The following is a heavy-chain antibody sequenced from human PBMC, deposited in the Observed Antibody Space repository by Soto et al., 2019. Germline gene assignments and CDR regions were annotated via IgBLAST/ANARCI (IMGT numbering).Heavy chain of an antibody. J-gene: IGHJ4*02. CDR3: ARLRRAIFGVAEIDY. CDR2: IYPGDSDT. D-gene: IGHD3-3*01. V-gene: IGHV5-51*01. Sequence: GESLKISCKGSGYSFTSYWIGWVRQMPGKGLEWMGIIYPGDSDTRYSPSFQGQVTISADKSISTAYLQWSSLKASDTAMYYCARLRRAIFGVAEIDYWGQGTLVTVS. CDR1: GYSFTSYW.